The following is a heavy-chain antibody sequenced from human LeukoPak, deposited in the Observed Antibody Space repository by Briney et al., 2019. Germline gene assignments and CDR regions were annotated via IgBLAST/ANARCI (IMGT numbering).Heavy chain of an antibody. V-gene: IGHV4-38-2*02. CDR1: GYSISSGYY. CDR2: IYHSGCT. CDR3: ARGARGSMIVVARYYFDY. D-gene: IGHD3-22*01. Sequence: SETLSLTCTVSGYSISSGYYWGWIRQPPGKGLEWIGSIYHSGCTYYNPSLKSRVTISVDTSKNQFSLKLSSVTAADTAVYYCARGARGSMIVVARYYFDYWGQGTLVTVSS. J-gene: IGHJ4*02.